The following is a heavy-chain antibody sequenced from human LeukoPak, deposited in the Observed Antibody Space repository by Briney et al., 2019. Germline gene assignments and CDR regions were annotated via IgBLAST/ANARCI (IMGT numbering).Heavy chain of an antibody. CDR2: VSGSGGST. J-gene: IGHJ4*02. CDR3: AKDPFYSSGWYFDY. CDR1: GCTFSSYG. D-gene: IGHD6-19*01. Sequence: AGSLRLSCAASGCTFSSYGMSWGRQAPGKGLGWDSAVSGSGGSTYYADSVKGRFTISRDNSKNTLYLQMNSLRAEDTAVYYCAKDPFYSSGWYFDYWGQGPLVTVSS. V-gene: IGHV3-23*01.